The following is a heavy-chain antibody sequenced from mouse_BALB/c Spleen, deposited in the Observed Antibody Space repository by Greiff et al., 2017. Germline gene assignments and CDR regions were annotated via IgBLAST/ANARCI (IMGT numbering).Heavy chain of an antibody. J-gene: IGHJ2*01. CDR3: ARSYYDYDPFDY. CDR2: ISSGSSTI. Sequence: EVKLVESGGGLVQPGGSRKLSCAASGFTFSSFGMHWVRQAPEKGLEWVAYISSGSSTIYYADTVKGRFTISRDNPKNTLFLQMTSLRSEDTAMYYCARSYYDYDPFDYWGQGTTLTVSS. D-gene: IGHD2-4*01. V-gene: IGHV5-17*02. CDR1: GFTFSSFG.